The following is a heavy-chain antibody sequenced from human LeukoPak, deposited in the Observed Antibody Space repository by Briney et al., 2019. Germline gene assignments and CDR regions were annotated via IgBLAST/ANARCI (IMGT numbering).Heavy chain of an antibody. J-gene: IGHJ4*02. CDR2: ISSTSSTI. V-gene: IGHV3-48*01. Sequence: PGGSLRLSCAASGFTFSAYNMNWVRQAPAKGLEWLSYISSTSSTIYYADSVKGRFTISRDNAKNSLYLQMNSLRAEDTAVYYCARDYYNTSGYYYGGYWGQGTLVTVSS. CDR1: GFTFSAYN. CDR3: ARDYYNTSGYYYGGY. D-gene: IGHD3-22*01.